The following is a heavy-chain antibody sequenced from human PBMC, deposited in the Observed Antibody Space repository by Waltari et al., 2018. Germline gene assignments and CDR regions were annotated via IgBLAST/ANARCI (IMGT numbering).Heavy chain of an antibody. Sequence: QVQLVQSGAEVKKPGASVKVSCKASGYTFTGYYMHWVRQAPGQGLEWMGRINPNSGGTNYAQKFQGRVTMTRDTSISTAYMELSRLRSDDTAVYYCARESGGPPYYYYYYGMDVWGQGTTVTVSS. CDR2: INPNSGGT. D-gene: IGHD2-15*01. V-gene: IGHV1-2*06. CDR3: ARESGGPPYYYYYYGMDV. J-gene: IGHJ6*02. CDR1: GYTFTGYY.